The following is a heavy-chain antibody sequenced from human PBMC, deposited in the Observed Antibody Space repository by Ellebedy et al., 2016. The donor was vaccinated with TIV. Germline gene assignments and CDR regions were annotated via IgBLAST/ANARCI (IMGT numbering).Heavy chain of an antibody. CDR1: GGSISSYY. J-gene: IGHJ3*02. CDR2: IYYSGST. V-gene: IGHV4-59*01. D-gene: IGHD3-10*01. Sequence: SETLSLTCTVSGGSISSYYWSWIRQPPGKGLEWIGYIYYSGSTNYNPTLKSRVTISVDTSKNQFSLKLSSVTAADTAVYYCARIYGSGMVGIWGQGTMVTVSS. CDR3: ARIYGSGMVGI.